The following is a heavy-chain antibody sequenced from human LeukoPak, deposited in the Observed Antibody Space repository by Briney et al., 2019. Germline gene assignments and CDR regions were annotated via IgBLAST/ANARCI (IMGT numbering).Heavy chain of an antibody. CDR1: GFTFDDYA. CDR3: AKDIQITMVRGVMGGFIDY. V-gene: IGHV3-43D*03. CDR2: ISWDGGST. Sequence: PGGSLRLSCAASGFTFDDYAMHWVRQAPGKGLEWVSLISWDGGSTYYADSVKGRFTISRDNSKNSLYLQMDSLRAEDTALYYCAKDIQITMVRGVMGGFIDYWGQGTLVTVSS. D-gene: IGHD3-10*01. J-gene: IGHJ4*02.